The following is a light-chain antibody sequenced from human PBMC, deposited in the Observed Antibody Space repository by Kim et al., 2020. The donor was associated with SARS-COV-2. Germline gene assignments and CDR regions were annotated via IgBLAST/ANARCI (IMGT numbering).Light chain of an antibody. V-gene: IGKV1-5*03. CDR3: QQYENSPWT. J-gene: IGKJ1*01. Sequence: ACVGDRVTITCRASQSVSSHLAWYQQKPGRAPKLLIYKASTLESGVPSRCSGSGSGTEFTLSISSLQPDDFATFYCQQYENSPWTFGRGTKVDIK. CDR2: KAS. CDR1: QSVSSH.